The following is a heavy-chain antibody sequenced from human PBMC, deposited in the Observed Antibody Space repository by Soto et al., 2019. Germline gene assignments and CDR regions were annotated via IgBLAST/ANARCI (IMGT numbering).Heavy chain of an antibody. D-gene: IGHD3-10*01. CDR3: ARDLGGPYYGSGSYNYYYMDV. Sequence: PSETLSLTCTVSGGSISTSSYYCGWVRQPPGKGLEWIGSIFYSGSTNYNPSLKSRVTISVDTSKNQFSLKLSSVTAADTAVYYCARDLGGPYYGSGSYNYYYMDVWGKGTTVTVSS. J-gene: IGHJ6*03. CDR1: GGSISTSSYY. CDR2: IFYSGST. V-gene: IGHV4-39*07.